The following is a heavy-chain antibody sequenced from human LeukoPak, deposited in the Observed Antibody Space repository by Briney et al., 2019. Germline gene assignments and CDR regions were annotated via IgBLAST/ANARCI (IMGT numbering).Heavy chain of an antibody. Sequence: PSETLSLTCAVYGGSFSGYYWSWIRQPPGKGLEWIGEINHSGSTNYNPSLKSRVTISVDTSKNQCSLKLNSVTAADTAVYYCARVVYRGENWFDPWGQGTLVTVSS. J-gene: IGHJ5*02. CDR3: ARVVYRGENWFDP. CDR1: GGSFSGYY. D-gene: IGHD3-10*01. CDR2: INHSGST. V-gene: IGHV4-34*01.